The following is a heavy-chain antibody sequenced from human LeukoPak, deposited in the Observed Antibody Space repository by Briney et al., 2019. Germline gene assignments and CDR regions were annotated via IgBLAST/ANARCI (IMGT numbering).Heavy chain of an antibody. CDR3: AKERKLLPFDC. J-gene: IGHJ4*02. V-gene: IGHV3-23*01. D-gene: IGHD4-23*01. CDR2: ISGSGDIT. CDR1: GISFRSYG. Sequence: QPGGSLRLSCTASGISFRSYGMSWVRQAPGKGLEWVSSISGSGDITYYAESVKGRFTVSRDNSRNTLFLQMNSLRVEDTAMYYCAKERKLLPFDCWGQGTLVTVSS.